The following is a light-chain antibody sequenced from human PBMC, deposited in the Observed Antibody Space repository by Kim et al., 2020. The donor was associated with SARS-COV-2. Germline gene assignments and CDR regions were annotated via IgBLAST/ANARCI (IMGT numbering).Light chain of an antibody. J-gene: IGLJ3*02. V-gene: IGLV1-44*01. CDR2: NSD. Sequence: QSVLTQSPSASGTPGQTISISCSGTISNIGSNGVNWYQQFPGTAPKLLIYNSDQWPSGVADRFSGSKSGTSASLAISGLQSDDEADYYCAAWDEKMNGWVFGGEANVTVL. CDR3: AAWDEKMNGWV. CDR1: ISNIGSNG.